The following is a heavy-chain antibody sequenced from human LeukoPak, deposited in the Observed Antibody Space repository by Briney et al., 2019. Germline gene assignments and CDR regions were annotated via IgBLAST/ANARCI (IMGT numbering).Heavy chain of an antibody. CDR2: IIPIFGTA. J-gene: IGHJ3*02. D-gene: IGHD3-10*01. Sequence: SVTVSCKASGGTFSSYAISWVRQAPGQGLEWMGGIIPIFGTANYAQKFQGRVTITTDESTSTAYMELSSLRSEDTAVYYCARDSTRLGRGAFDIWGQGTMVTVSS. CDR3: ARDSTRLGRGAFDI. V-gene: IGHV1-69*05. CDR1: GGTFSSYA.